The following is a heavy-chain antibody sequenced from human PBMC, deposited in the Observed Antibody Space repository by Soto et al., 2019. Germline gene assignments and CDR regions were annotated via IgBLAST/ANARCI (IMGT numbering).Heavy chain of an antibody. Sequence: GGSLRLSCEASGFTFSSYALSWVRQAPGKGLQWVSAISGGGASTYYADSVKGRFTISRDNSKNTLYLQMNSLRAEDTALYYCAKDSHRGVISTFDYWGQGTLVTVSS. D-gene: IGHD3-10*01. CDR2: ISGGGAST. CDR3: AKDSHRGVISTFDY. V-gene: IGHV3-23*01. J-gene: IGHJ4*02. CDR1: GFTFSSYA.